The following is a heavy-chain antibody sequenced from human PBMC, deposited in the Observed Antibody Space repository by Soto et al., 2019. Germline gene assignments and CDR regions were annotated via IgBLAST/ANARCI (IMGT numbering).Heavy chain of an antibody. Sequence: SETLSLTCAVYGGSFSGYYWSWIRQPPGKGLEWIGEINHRGRTNYNPSLKSRVTISVDTSKNQLSLKLSSVTAADTAVYYCATLRGSRRGYYYYGMDVWGQGTTVTVSS. D-gene: IGHD3-10*01. J-gene: IGHJ6*02. CDR1: GGSFSGYY. CDR3: ATLRGSRRGYYYYGMDV. CDR2: INHRGRT. V-gene: IGHV4-34*01.